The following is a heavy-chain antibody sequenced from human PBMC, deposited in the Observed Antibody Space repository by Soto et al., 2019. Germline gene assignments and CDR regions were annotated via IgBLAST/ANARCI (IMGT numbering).Heavy chain of an antibody. CDR1: GFTFSSYG. J-gene: IGHJ6*02. D-gene: IGHD2-21*02. CDR2: ISYDGSNK. Sequence: QVQLVESGGGVVQPGRSLRLSCAASGFTFSSYGMHWVRQAPGKGLEWVAVISYDGSNKYYADSVKGRFTISRENSKNTLYLQMNSLRAEDTAVSYCANCGGDCYCGAYGMDVWGQGTTVTVSS. V-gene: IGHV3-30*18. CDR3: ANCGGDCYCGAYGMDV.